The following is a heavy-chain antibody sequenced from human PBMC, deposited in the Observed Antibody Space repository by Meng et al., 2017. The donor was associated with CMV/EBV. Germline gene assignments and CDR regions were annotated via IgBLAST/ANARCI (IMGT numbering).Heavy chain of an antibody. Sequence: HVQPLEWGAGLWKPSATLSLPCAVYGGSFSGYYWSWIRQPPGKGLEWIGEINHSGSTNYNPSLKSRVTISVDTSKNQFSLKLSSVTAADTAVYYCASSLTYPDYWGQGTLVTVSS. CDR2: INHSGST. J-gene: IGHJ4*02. V-gene: IGHV4-34*01. D-gene: IGHD2-15*01. CDR1: GGSFSGYY. CDR3: ASSLTYPDY.